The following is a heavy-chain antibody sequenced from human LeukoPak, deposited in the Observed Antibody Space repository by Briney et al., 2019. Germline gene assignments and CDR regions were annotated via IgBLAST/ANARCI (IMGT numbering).Heavy chain of an antibody. V-gene: IGHV4-34*01. D-gene: IGHD1-26*01. CDR3: ASYVGATVNWFDP. CDR1: GGSFSGYY. CDR2: INHSGST. J-gene: IGHJ5*02. Sequence: SETLSLTCAVYGGSFSGYYWSWIRQPPGKGLEWIGEINHSGSTNYNPSLKSRVTISVDTSKNQFSLKLSSATAADTAVYYCASYVGATVNWFDPWGQGTLVTVSS.